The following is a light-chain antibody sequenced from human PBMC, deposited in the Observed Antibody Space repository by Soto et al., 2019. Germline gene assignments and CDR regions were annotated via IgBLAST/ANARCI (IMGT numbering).Light chain of an antibody. V-gene: IGKV1-5*01. CDR1: QTISSW. J-gene: IGKJ1*01. CDR3: QHYRRYSPL. Sequence: DIQMTQSPSTLSASVGERVTITCRASQTISSWLAWYQQKPGKAPNLLIFDDSTMENGVPSRFSCSGSGTEFPLTISSLQPDDVATYHCQHYRRYSPLFGQGTKVEIK. CDR2: DDS.